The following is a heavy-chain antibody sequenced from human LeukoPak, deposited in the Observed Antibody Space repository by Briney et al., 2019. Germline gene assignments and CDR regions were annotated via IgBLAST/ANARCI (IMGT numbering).Heavy chain of an antibody. CDR1: GGSISSGSYY. CDR3: ARHRNEYDYGDYQVIDY. D-gene: IGHD4-17*01. CDR2: IYYSGST. V-gene: IGHV4-39*01. Sequence: PSETLSLTCTVSGGSISSGSYYWGWIRQPPGKGLEWIGSIYYSGSTYYNPSLKSRVTISVDTSKNQFSLKLSSVTAADTAVYYCARHRNEYDYGDYQVIDYWGQGTLVTVSS. J-gene: IGHJ4*02.